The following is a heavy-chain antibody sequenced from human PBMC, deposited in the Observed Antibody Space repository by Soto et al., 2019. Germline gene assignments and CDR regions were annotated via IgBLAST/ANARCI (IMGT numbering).Heavy chain of an antibody. J-gene: IGHJ4*02. D-gene: IGHD2-21*01. Sequence: AWSLRLSCAASGFTFSTYAMSWVRQAPGKGLEWVSGISGSGATTYYAESVRGRFTVSRDNSKKTVFLQMNRLRAEDTARYDGAKGLWPEDAWGPGTLGRVS. CDR3: AKGLWPEDA. CDR1: GFTFSTYA. CDR2: ISGSGATT. V-gene: IGHV3-23*01.